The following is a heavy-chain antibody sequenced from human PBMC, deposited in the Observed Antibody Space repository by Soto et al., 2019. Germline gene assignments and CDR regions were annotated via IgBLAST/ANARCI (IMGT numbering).Heavy chain of an antibody. CDR2: IYYSGST. CDR1: GGSISSGGYY. V-gene: IGHV4-31*03. Sequence: QVQLQESGPGLVKPSQTLSLTCTVSGGSISSGGYYWSWIRQHPGKGVEWIGYIYYSGSTYYNPSLKSRVTISVDTSKNQFSLKLSSVTAADTAVYYCARDNIAARHLGWFDPWGQGTLVTVSS. D-gene: IGHD6-6*01. CDR3: ARDNIAARHLGWFDP. J-gene: IGHJ5*02.